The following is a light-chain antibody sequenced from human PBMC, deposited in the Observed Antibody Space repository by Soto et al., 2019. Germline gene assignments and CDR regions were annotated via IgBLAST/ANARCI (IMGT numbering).Light chain of an antibody. CDR2: DAS. CDR3: QQYNSWPPWT. Sequence: ILMTQSPATLSVSPGERATLSCRASQSVSNNLAWYQQKPGQAPRLLIYDASTRATGIPARFSGSGSGTEFTLTISGLQSEDFAVYYCQQYNSWPPWTFGQGTKVELK. V-gene: IGKV3-15*01. J-gene: IGKJ1*01. CDR1: QSVSNN.